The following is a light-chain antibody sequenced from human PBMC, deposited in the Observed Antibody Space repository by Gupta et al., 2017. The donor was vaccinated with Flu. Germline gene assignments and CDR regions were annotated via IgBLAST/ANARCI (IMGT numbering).Light chain of an antibody. CDR3: KSRSGDKWV. V-gene: IGLV3-19*01. CDR1: RIKKYY. J-gene: IGLJ3*02. CDR2: GKN. Sequence: GKTVRITCEGDRIKKYYASRDQQKPGQVHILVIYGKNNRTAETPDRFSGSTSGNTATLTIAGTQAEDDDDYDWKSRSGDKWVFGGGTKLTVL.